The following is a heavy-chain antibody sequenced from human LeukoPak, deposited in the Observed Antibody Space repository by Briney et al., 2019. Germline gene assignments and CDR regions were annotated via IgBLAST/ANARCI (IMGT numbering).Heavy chain of an antibody. CDR2: INHSGST. J-gene: IGHJ4*02. CDR1: GGSFSGYY. CDR3: ARGRYYYDSSGYYTIDY. D-gene: IGHD3-22*01. Sequence: PSETLSLTCAVYGGSFSGYYWSWIRQPPGKGLEWIGEINHSGSTNYNPSLKSRVTISVDTSKNQFSLKLSSVTAADTAVYYCARGRYYYDSSGYYTIDYWGQGTLVTVSX. V-gene: IGHV4-34*01.